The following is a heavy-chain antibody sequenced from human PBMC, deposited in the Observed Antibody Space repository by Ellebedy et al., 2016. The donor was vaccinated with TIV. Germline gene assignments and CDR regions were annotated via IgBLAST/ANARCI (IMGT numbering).Heavy chain of an antibody. CDR1: GFTFSSFS. Sequence: GESLKISCAASGFTFSSFSMNWVRQAPGKGLESVSYISSSSDTIYYTDSMKGRFTVSRDNARKSLYLQMDSLRPEDTDVYYCARGSDAFDIWGQGTMVTVSS. CDR3: ARGSDAFDI. CDR2: ISSSSDTI. V-gene: IGHV3-48*04. J-gene: IGHJ3*02.